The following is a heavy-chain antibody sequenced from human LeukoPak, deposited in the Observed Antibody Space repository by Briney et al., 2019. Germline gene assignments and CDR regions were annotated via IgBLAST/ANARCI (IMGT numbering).Heavy chain of an antibody. Sequence: PGGSLRLSCAASGFTFSSYGMHWVRQAPRKELEWVAVISGGGDSADYADSMKGRFTISRDNSKNTLYLQMYSLRAEDTALYYCAKLGCTGTICYANYWGQGTLVTVSS. CDR3: AKLGCTGTICYANY. CDR1: GFTFSSYG. CDR2: ISGGGDSA. V-gene: IGHV3-23*01. D-gene: IGHD2-2*01. J-gene: IGHJ4*02.